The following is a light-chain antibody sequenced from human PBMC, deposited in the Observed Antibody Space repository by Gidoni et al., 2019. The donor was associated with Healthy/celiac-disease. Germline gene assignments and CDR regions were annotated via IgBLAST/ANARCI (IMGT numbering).Light chain of an antibody. V-gene: IGLV2-14*03. CDR3: SSYTNNRIV. J-gene: IGLJ1*01. CDR1: SSDVGAYTY. Sequence: QSALTQPASVSGSPGQSITISCTGSSSDVGAYTYVSWYQQHPGKAPKLMIYDVVNRPSGVSNRFSGSKSGNTASLAISGLQAEDEGDYYCSSYTNNRIVFGTGTTVTVL. CDR2: DVV.